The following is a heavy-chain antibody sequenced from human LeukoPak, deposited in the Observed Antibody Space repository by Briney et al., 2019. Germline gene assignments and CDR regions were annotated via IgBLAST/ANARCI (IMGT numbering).Heavy chain of an antibody. CDR1: GYSISSGYY. CDR2: IYHSGST. Sequence: SETLSLTCAVSGYSISSGYYWGWIRQPPGKGLEWIGSIYHSGSTYYNPSLKSRVTISVDTSKNQFSLKLSSVTAADTAVYYCARYDSRGSASTRFDYWGQGILVTISS. CDR3: ARYDSRGSASTRFDY. D-gene: IGHD3-16*01. J-gene: IGHJ4*02. V-gene: IGHV4-38-2*01.